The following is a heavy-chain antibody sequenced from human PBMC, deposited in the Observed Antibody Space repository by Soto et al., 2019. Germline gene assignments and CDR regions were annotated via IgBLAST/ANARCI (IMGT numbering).Heavy chain of an antibody. CDR2: MNPNSGNT. D-gene: IGHD3-10*01. Sequence: XSVKVSFNASGYTFTSYAMHLVRHSTGQGLEWMGWMNPNSGNTGYAQKFQGRVTMTRNTSISTAYMELSSLRSEDTAVYYCARGIGVGSGSYSAFDIWGQGTMVTVSS. J-gene: IGHJ3*02. V-gene: IGHV1-8*02. CDR3: ARGIGVGSGSYSAFDI. CDR1: GYTFTSYA.